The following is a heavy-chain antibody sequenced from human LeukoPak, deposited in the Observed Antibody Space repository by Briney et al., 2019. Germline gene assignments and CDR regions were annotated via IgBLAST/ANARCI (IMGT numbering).Heavy chain of an antibody. CDR2: IIPIFGTA. V-gene: IGHV1-69*05. D-gene: IGHD3-9*01. CDR1: GGTFSSYA. J-gene: IGHJ3*02. Sequence: SVKVSCKASGGTFSSYAISWVRQAPGQGLEWMGRIIPIFGTANYAQKFQGRVTITTDESTSTAYMELSSLRSEDTAVYHCARPNDILTGYYNGYAFDIWGQGTMVTVSS. CDR3: ARPNDILTGYYNGYAFDI.